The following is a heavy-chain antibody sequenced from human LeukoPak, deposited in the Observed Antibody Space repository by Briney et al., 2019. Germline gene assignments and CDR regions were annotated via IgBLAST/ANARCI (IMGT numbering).Heavy chain of an antibody. D-gene: IGHD6-13*01. J-gene: IGHJ4*02. CDR3: ARAGSYSTLDY. V-gene: IGHV3-21*01. CDR2: ISSTSSDI. CDR1: GFTFSRYT. Sequence: GGSLRLSCAASGFTFSRYTLNWVRQAPGKGLEWVSSISSTSSDIYYADSVKGRFTISRDNAKNSLYLQMNSLRAEDTAVYNCARAGSYSTLDYWGQGTLVPVSS.